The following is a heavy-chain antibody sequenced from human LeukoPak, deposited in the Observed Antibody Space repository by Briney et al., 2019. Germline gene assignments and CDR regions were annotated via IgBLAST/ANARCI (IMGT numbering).Heavy chain of an antibody. D-gene: IGHD3-3*01. J-gene: IGHJ4*02. CDR2: ISSSGSTI. CDR3: ARDQFWSGYYADGDY. V-gene: IGHV3-11*04. Sequence: PGGSLRLSCAASGFTFSDYYMSWIRQAPGKGLEWVSYISSSGSTIYYADSVKGRFTISRDNAKNSLYLQMNSLRAEDTAVYYCARDQFWSGYYADGDYWGQGTLVTVSS. CDR1: GFTFSDYY.